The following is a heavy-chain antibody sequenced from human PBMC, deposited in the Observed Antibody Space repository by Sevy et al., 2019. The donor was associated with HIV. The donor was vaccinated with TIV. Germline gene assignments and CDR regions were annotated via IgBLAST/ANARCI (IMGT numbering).Heavy chain of an antibody. CDR3: ARDLIAARRRVYYYGMDV. D-gene: IGHD6-6*01. CDR1: GFTFSSYA. V-gene: IGHV3-30*04. J-gene: IGHJ6*02. Sequence: GGSLRLSCAASGFTFSSYAMHWVRQAPGKGLEWVAVISYDGSNKYYGDSVKGRFTISGDNSKNTLHLQMNSLRAEDTAVYYCARDLIAARRRVYYYGMDVWGQGTTVTVSS. CDR2: ISYDGSNK.